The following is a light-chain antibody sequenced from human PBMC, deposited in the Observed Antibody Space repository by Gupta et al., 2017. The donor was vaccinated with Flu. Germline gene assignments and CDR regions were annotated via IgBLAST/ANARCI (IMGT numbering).Light chain of an antibody. Sequence: TCGGDNIGFKSVHWYQQRPGQAPVLVVYDDSDRPPGIPERFSGSNSGNAATLTISRVEGGDEADYYRQVGDSRSDPYVLGTGHKVTVL. CDR2: DDS. J-gene: IGLJ1*01. V-gene: IGLV3-21*02. CDR3: QVGDSRSDPYV. CDR1: NIGFKS.